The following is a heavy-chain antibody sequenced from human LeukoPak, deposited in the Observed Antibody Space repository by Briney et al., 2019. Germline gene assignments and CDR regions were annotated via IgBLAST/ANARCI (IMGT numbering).Heavy chain of an antibody. D-gene: IGHD1-1*01. CDR2: IYHSGST. CDR1: GGAISSSNW. J-gene: IGHJ4*02. Sequence: SETLSLTCAVSGGAISSSNWWGWVRQPPGKGLEWIGEIYHSGSTNYNPSLKSRVTISVDTSKNQFSRKLSSVTAADTAVYYCARHQLNFDYWGQGILVTVSS. V-gene: IGHV4-4*02. CDR3: ARHQLNFDY.